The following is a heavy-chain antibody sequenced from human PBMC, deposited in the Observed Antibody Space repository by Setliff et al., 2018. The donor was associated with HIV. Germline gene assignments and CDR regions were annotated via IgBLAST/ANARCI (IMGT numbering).Heavy chain of an antibody. Sequence: ASVKVSCKTSGYIFVRYYIFWVRQAPGQGLEWMGNINPHTGVTRYAEKFQGRVTMTRDTPISTIYMELSRLRSDDTAVYYCARDVRDVFEEWFSTLDDGMDVWGQGTTVTVSS. CDR3: ARDVRDVFEEWFSTLDDGMDV. D-gene: IGHD3-3*01. V-gene: IGHV1-2*02. CDR1: GYIFVRYY. CDR2: INPHTGVT. J-gene: IGHJ6*02.